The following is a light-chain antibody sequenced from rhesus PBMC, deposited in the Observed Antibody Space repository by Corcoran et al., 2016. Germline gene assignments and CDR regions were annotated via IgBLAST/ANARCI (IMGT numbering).Light chain of an antibody. CDR3: QQYSNWPLT. CDR2: CSS. Sequence: EIVMTQSPATLSLSPGETAPISCRTSQSVSSQLAWSQQQPGPAPRLLIYCSSRRATGIPKRFSDSGSWTDFTLTISSLEPEDFAFYYCQQYSNWPLTFGGGTKVEI. V-gene: IGKV3-31*02. CDR1: QSVSSQ. J-gene: IGKJ4*01.